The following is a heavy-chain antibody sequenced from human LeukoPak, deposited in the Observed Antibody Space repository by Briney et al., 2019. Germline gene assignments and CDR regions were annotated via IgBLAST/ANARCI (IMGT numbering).Heavy chain of an antibody. CDR1: GFTVSTYY. CDR3: ARDCYFDSSY. CDR2: IYSGGST. D-gene: IGHD2-15*01. V-gene: IGHV3-53*01. J-gene: IGHJ4*02. Sequence: GGSLRLSCAASGFTVSTYYMSWVRQSPGKGLEWLSVIYSGGSTYYVDSVKGRFTISRDNSKNTLYLQMNSLRAEDTAVYYCARDCYFDSSYWGQGTLVTVSS.